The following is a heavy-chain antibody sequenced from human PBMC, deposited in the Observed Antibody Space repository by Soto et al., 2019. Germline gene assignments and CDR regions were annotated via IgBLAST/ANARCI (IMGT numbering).Heavy chain of an antibody. CDR3: TRDQPITP. D-gene: IGHD3-10*01. V-gene: IGHV3-49*04. CDR2: IRSKASGGTS. J-gene: IGHJ3*01. CDR1: GFTFGDYA. Sequence: AGGSLRLSCTAAGFTFGDYAMSWVRQAPGKGLEWVGYIRSKASGGTSEYAASVKGRFTFSRDDPKSIAYLQMNSLKIEDTAIYYCTRDQPITPWGQGTMVTVSS.